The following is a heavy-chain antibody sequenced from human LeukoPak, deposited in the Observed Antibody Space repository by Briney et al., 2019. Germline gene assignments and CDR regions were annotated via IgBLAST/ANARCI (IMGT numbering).Heavy chain of an antibody. D-gene: IGHD4-23*01. CDR2: IYHSGST. J-gene: IGHJ6*02. V-gene: IGHV4-4*02. CDR3: ARGVTVAYYYYGMDV. Sequence: TETLSLTCAVSGGSISSSNWWSWVRQPPGKGLEWIGEIYHSGSTNYNPSLKSRVTISVDKSKNQFSLKLSSVTAADTAVYYCARGVTVAYYYYGMDVWGQGTTVTV. CDR1: GGSISSSNW.